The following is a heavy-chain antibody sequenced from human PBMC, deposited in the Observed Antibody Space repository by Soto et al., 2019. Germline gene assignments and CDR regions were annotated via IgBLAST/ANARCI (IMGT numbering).Heavy chain of an antibody. J-gene: IGHJ6*02. V-gene: IGHV4-34*01. CDR3: ARVVTMVRGIIKVYYYSMDV. D-gene: IGHD3-10*01. CDR2: INHSGST. CDR1: DGSFSGYY. Sequence: PSETLSLTCAVYDGSFSGYYWSWIRQPPGKGLEWIGEINHSGSTNYNPSLKSRVTISVDTSKNQFSLKLSSVTAADTAVYYCARVVTMVRGIIKVYYYSMDVWGQGTTVT.